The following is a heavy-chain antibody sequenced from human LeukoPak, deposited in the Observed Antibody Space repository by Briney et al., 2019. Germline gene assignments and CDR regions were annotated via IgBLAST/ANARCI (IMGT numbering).Heavy chain of an antibody. V-gene: IGHV3-30*02. J-gene: IGHJ4*02. CDR2: IRYDGSNK. D-gene: IGHD3-10*01. Sequence: PGGSLRLSCAASGFTFSSYGMHWVRQAPGKGLEWVAFIRYDGSNKYYADSVKGRFTISRDNSKNTLYLQMNSLRAEDTAVYYCAKVRADIWFGELFPYYFDYWGQGTLVTVSS. CDR3: AKVRADIWFGELFPYYFDY. CDR1: GFTFSSYG.